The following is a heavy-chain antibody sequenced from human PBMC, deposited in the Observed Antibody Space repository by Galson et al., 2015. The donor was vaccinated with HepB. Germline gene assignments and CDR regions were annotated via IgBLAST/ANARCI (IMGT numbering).Heavy chain of an antibody. CDR3: ASGIGGGFDWFDP. D-gene: IGHD2-15*01. CDR2: IYYSGST. CDR1: GGSISSGDYY. Sequence: LSLTCTVSGGSISSGDYYWSWIRQPPGKGLEWIGYIYYSGSTYYNPSLKSRVTISVDTSKNQFSLKLSSVTAADTAVYYCASGIGGGFDWFDPWGQGTLVTVSS. J-gene: IGHJ5*02. V-gene: IGHV4-30-4*01.